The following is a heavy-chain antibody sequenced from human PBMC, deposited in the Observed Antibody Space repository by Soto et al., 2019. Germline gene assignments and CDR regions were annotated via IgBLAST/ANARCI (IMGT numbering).Heavy chain of an antibody. CDR2: ISSSSSTI. CDR3: AREGIYGDYAARY. V-gene: IGHV3-48*01. J-gene: IGHJ4*02. CDR1: GYTFSTYS. D-gene: IGHD4-17*01. Sequence: EVQLLESGGGLVQPGGSLRLSCAASGYTFSTYSMKWVRQAPGKGLELVSYISSSSSTIYYADSVKGRFTISRDNAKNSLYLQMNSLRAEDTAVYYCAREGIYGDYAARYWGQGTLVTVSS.